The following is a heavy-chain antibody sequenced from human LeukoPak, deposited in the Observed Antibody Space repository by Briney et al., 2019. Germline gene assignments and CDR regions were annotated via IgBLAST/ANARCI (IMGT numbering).Heavy chain of an antibody. D-gene: IGHD3-22*01. CDR2: INSDGSST. CDR1: GFTFSSYW. Sequence: GGSLRLSCAASGFTFSSYWMHWVRQAPGKGLVWVSRINSDGSSTSYADSVKGRFTISRDNAKNTLYLQMNSLRAEDTAVYYCARVNYYDSSGYSPFDYWGQGTLVTVSS. CDR3: ARVNYYDSSGYSPFDY. J-gene: IGHJ4*02. V-gene: IGHV3-74*01.